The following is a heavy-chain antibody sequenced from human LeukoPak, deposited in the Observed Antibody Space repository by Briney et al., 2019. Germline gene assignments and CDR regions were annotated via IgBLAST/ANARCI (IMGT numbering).Heavy chain of an antibody. CDR1: GGSISSGSYY. V-gene: IGHV4-61*10. CDR3: ARIAAAGIQYWFDP. J-gene: IGHJ5*02. Sequence: SETLSLTCTVSGGSISSGSYYWSWIRQPAGKGLEWIGEINHSGSTNYNPSLKSRVTISVDTSKNQFSLKLSSVTAADTAVYYCARIAAAGIQYWFDPWGQGTLVTVSS. D-gene: IGHD6-13*01. CDR2: INHSGST.